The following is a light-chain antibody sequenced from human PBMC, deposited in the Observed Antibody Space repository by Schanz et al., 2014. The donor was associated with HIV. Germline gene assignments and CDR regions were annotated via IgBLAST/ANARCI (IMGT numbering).Light chain of an antibody. J-gene: IGKJ4*01. CDR3: QQYYNRPLT. CDR2: WAS. CDR1: QSVLHSPNNKNY. V-gene: IGKV4-1*01. Sequence: DIVMTQSPDSLAVSLGERATIKCKSSQSVLHSPNNKNYLAWYQQKPGQPPKLLIYWASTRESGVPDRFSGSGSETDFSLTITALQAEDVAVYYCQQYYNRPLTFGGGTKVEVK.